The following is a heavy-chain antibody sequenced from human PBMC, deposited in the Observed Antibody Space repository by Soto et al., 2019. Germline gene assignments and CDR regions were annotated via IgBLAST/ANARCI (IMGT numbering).Heavy chain of an antibody. D-gene: IGHD2-15*01. V-gene: IGHV3-23*01. CDR2: ISGSGGST. Sequence: EVQLLESGGGLVQPGGSLRLSCGASGFTFSSYAMSWVRQAPGKGPEWVSAISGSGGSTYYADSVKGRFTISRDNSKNTLYLQMNRLRAEDTAVYDCAKDRVVAATQPFDYWGQGTLVTVSS. CDR3: AKDRVVAATQPFDY. J-gene: IGHJ4*02. CDR1: GFTFSSYA.